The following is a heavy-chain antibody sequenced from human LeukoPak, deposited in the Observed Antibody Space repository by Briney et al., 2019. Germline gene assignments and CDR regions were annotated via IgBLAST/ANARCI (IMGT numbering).Heavy chain of an antibody. V-gene: IGHV3-30-3*01. Sequence: GGSLRLSCAASGFTFSSYAMHWVRQAPGKGLEWVAVISYDGSNKYYADSVKGRFTISRDNSKNTLYLQMNSLRAEDTAVYYCARGSITAAGTKKYWGQGTLVTVSS. D-gene: IGHD6-13*01. CDR3: ARGSITAAGTKKY. CDR2: ISYDGSNK. CDR1: GFTFSSYA. J-gene: IGHJ4*02.